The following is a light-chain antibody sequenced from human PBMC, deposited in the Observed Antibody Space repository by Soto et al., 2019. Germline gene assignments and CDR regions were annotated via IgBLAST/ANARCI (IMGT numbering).Light chain of an antibody. Sequence: DIPMTQSPSTLSASVGDRVTITCRASQNIDSWLAWYQHKPGQAPTLLIYQASILQTGVPSRFSGSGSGTEFSLAISSLQPDDFATYYCQQDAGHSWAFGQGTKLET. J-gene: IGKJ1*01. CDR1: QNIDSW. V-gene: IGKV1-5*03. CDR3: QQDAGHSWA. CDR2: QAS.